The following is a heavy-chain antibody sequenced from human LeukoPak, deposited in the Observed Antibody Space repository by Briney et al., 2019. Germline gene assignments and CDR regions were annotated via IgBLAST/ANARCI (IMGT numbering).Heavy chain of an antibody. CDR2: ISGSGGST. CDR3: AKDTHGYSYGYGYYYYYMDV. D-gene: IGHD5-18*01. J-gene: IGHJ6*03. V-gene: IGHV3-23*01. Sequence: GGSLRLSCAASGFTFSSYAMSWVRQAPGKGLEWVSAISGSGGSTYYADSVKGRFTISRDNSKNTLYLQMNSLRAEDTAVYYCAKDTHGYSYGYGYYYYYMDVWGKGTTVTVSS. CDR1: GFTFSSYA.